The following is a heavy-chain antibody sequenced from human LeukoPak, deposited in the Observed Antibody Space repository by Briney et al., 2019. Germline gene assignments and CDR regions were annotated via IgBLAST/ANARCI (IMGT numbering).Heavy chain of an antibody. CDR2: TSSSDACK. D-gene: IGHD2-15*01. CDR1: GFSLSSYA. Sequence: PGGSLRLSCTVSGFSLSSYALSWVRRAPGKGLEWVSATSSSDACKYYADSVRGRFTISWDNSRNTMYLQMNSLRVEEAAVYYCAKAPVTSCRGAFCYPFDSWGQGTLVTVSS. V-gene: IGHV3-23*01. J-gene: IGHJ4*02. CDR3: AKAPVTSCRGAFCYPFDS.